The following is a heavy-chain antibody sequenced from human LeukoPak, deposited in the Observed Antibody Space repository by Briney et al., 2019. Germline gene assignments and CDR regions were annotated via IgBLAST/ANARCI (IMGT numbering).Heavy chain of an antibody. CDR2: IGSSGRTI. CDR3: ATMHYYALDV. V-gene: IGHV3-11*01. Sequence: PGGSLRLSCAASGITFSDYTMSWIRKAPGKGLEGISYIGSSGRTIYYADSVKGRFTISRDNAKNSLYLQMNSLRAEDTAVYFCATMHYYALDVWGQGTTVTVSS. J-gene: IGHJ6*02. CDR1: GITFSDYT.